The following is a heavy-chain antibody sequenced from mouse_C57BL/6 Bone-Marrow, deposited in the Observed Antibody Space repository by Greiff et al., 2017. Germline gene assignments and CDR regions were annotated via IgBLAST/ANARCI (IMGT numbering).Heavy chain of an antibody. V-gene: IGHV5-9*01. D-gene: IGHD1-1*01. Sequence: EVKVVESGGGLVKPGGSLKLSCAASGFTFSSYTMSWVRQTPEKRLEWVATISGGGGNTYYPDSVKGRFTISRDNAKNTLYLQMSSLRSEDTALYYCAGNYYGSSFYAMDYWGQGTSVTVSS. J-gene: IGHJ4*01. CDR1: GFTFSSYT. CDR3: AGNYYGSSFYAMDY. CDR2: ISGGGGNT.